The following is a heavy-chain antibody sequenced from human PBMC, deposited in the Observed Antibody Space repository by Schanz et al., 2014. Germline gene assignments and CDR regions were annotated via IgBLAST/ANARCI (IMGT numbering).Heavy chain of an antibody. Sequence: EVQLVESGGALVQPGGSLRLSCSVSGFTFSSYTIHWVRQAPGKGLEWVSTISGRSGTTNYADSVKGRFSISRDNSNNTLYLQMKSLRAEDTAVYYCAKYGGGYSYGFVEYWGQGILVTVSS. CDR3: AKYGGGYSYGFVEY. D-gene: IGHD5-18*01. CDR2: ISGRSGTT. J-gene: IGHJ4*02. CDR1: GFTFSSYT. V-gene: IGHV3-23*04.